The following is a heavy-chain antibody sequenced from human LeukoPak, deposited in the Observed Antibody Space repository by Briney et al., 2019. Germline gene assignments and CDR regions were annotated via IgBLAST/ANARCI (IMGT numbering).Heavy chain of an antibody. Sequence: PSETLSLTCTASGGPISSYYWGWIRQPVGKGLEWIGRIYTSGSTNYNPSLKSRVTMSVDTSKNQFSLKLSSVTAADTAVYYCARAPGYCSGGSCYTRGPFDYWGQGTLVTVSS. D-gene: IGHD2-15*01. J-gene: IGHJ4*02. V-gene: IGHV4-4*07. CDR1: GGPISSYY. CDR3: ARAPGYCSGGSCYTRGPFDY. CDR2: IYTSGST.